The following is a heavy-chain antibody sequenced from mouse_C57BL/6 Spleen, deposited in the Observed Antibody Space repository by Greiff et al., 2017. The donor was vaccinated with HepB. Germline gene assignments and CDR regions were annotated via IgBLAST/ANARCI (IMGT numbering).Heavy chain of an antibody. Sequence: VQLQQSGPELVKPGASVKISCKASGYAFSSSWMNWVKQRPGKGLEWIGRIYPGDGDPNYNGKFKGKATLTADKSSSTAYMQLSSLTSEDSAVYFCSREEDYGSRPWCDYWGQGTPVTVSA. CDR1: GYAFSSSW. CDR2: IYPGDGDP. V-gene: IGHV1-82*01. CDR3: SREEDYGSRPWCDY. D-gene: IGHD1-1*01. J-gene: IGHJ3*01.